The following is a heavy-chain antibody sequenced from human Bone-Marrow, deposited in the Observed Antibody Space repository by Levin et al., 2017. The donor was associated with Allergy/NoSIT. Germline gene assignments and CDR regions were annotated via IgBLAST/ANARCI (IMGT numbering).Heavy chain of an antibody. J-gene: IGHJ3*02. V-gene: IGHV3-21*01. CDR3: ARGIIGDVRVAHKEAFDI. CDR2: ISSSGSDM. CDR1: GFTFSTYS. Sequence: GESLKISCAASGFTFSTYSMNWVRQAPGKGLEWVSSISSSGSDMYYVDSVRGRFTISRDNAKNSLTLQMNSLRAEDTAVYYCARGIIGDVRVAHKEAFDIWGQGTKVSVSS. D-gene: IGHD2-8*02.